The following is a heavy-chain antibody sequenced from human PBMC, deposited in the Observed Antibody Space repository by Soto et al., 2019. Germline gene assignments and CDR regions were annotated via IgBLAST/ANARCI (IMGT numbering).Heavy chain of an antibody. D-gene: IGHD6-25*01. V-gene: IGHV4-31*03. Sequence: SETRSLTCTVSGGSISSGGYYWSWILHHPGKGLEWIGYIYYSVSTYYNPSLKSRVTISVDTSKNQFSLKLSSVTAADTAVYYCARDGPGAAEATFYWCEHWGQGTMVTVSS. CDR2: IYYSVST. CDR1: GGSISSGGYY. CDR3: ARDGPGAAEATFYWCEH. J-gene: IGHJ5*02.